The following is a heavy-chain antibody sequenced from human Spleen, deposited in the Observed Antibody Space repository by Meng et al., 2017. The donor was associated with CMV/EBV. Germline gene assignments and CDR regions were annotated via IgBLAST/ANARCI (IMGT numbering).Heavy chain of an antibody. J-gene: IGHJ4*02. CDR2: IIPNSGGT. D-gene: IGHD2-15*01. V-gene: IGHV1-2*02. CDR3: ARDSAATVDY. CDR1: GATFSTSV. Sequence: ASVKVSCKSSGATFSTSVFTWVRQAPGQGLEWMGGIIPNSGGTNYAQKFQGRVTMTRDTSTSTAYMELSGLRSDDTAVYYCARDSAATVDYWGQGTLVTVSS.